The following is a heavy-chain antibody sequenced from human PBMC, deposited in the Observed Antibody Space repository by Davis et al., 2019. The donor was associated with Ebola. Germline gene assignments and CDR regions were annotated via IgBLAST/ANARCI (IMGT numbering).Heavy chain of an antibody. V-gene: IGHV3-23*01. Sequence: GESLKISCAASGFTFSDYYMSWIRQAPGKGLEWVSAISGSGGSTYYADSVKGRFTISRDNSKNTLYLQMNSLRADDTAVYYCAKGLEVATILYFDYWGQGTLVTVSS. CDR3: AKGLEVATILYFDY. CDR2: ISGSGGST. D-gene: IGHD5-24*01. CDR1: GFTFSDYY. J-gene: IGHJ4*02.